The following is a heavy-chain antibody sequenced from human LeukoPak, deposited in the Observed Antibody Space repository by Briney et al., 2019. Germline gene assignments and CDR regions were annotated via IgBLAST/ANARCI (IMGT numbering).Heavy chain of an antibody. CDR1: GYSLNSGYY. J-gene: IGHJ1*01. D-gene: IGHD3-10*01. V-gene: IGHV4-38-2*02. Sequence: SETLSLTCTVSGYSLNSGYYWGWVRQPPGKGLEWIGEIYHSGSTNYNPSLKSRVTISVDKSKNQFSLKLSSVTAADTAVYYCARDAMVRGVEYFQHWGQGTLVTVSS. CDR2: IYHSGST. CDR3: ARDAMVRGVEYFQH.